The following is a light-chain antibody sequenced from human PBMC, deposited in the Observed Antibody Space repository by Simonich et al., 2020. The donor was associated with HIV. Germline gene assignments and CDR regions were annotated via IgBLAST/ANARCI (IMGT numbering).Light chain of an antibody. J-gene: IGLJ2*01. V-gene: IGLV2-14*03. CDR2: DVS. CDR1: SSDVGGYNY. Sequence: QSALTQPVSVSGSPGQSITISCTGTSSDVGGYNYVSWYQQHPCKAPKLMIYDVSNRPSGVSKRFSGSKSGNTASLTISGLQAEDEADYYCSSYTSSSTDVVFGGGTKLTVL. CDR3: SSYTSSSTDVV.